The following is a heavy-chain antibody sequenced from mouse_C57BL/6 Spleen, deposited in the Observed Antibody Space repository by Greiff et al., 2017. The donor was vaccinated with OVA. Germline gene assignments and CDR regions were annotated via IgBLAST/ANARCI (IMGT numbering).Heavy chain of an antibody. CDR2: INPNNGGT. V-gene: IGHV1-26*01. J-gene: IGHJ3*01. D-gene: IGHD2-1*01. Sequence: EVQLQQSGPELVKPGASVKISCKASGYTFTDYYMNWVKQSHGKSLEWIGDINPNNGGTSYNQKFKGKATLTVDKSSSTAYMELRSLTSEDSAVYYCTLPYGNYEGAWFAYGGQGTLVTGSA. CDR3: TLPYGNYEGAWFAY. CDR1: GYTFTDYY.